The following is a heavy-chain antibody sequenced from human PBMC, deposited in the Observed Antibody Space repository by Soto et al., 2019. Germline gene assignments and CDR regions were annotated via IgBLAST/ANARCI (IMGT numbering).Heavy chain of an antibody. CDR1: GGTFSSYA. V-gene: IGHV1-69*01. D-gene: IGHD2-15*01. CDR2: IIPIFGTA. CDR3: AEVTRYCSGGSCPPYYYYYGMDV. J-gene: IGHJ6*02. Sequence: QVQLVQSGAEVKKPGSSVKVSCKASGGTFSSYAISWVRQAPGQGLEWMGGIIPIFGTANYEQKFQGRVTITGAESTSTGYMELSSLRSEDTAVYYCAEVTRYCSGGSCPPYYYYYGMDVWGQGTTVTVSS.